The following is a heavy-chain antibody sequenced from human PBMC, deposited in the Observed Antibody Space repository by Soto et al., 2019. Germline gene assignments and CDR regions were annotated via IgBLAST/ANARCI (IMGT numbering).Heavy chain of an antibody. CDR3: AKVGGSRTYFDY. CDR1: GLTFSSYA. Sequence: GGSLRLSCAASGLTFSSYAMSWVRQAPGKGLEWVSAISGSGGSTYYADSVKGRFTISRDNSKNTLYLQMNSLRAEDTAVYYCAKVGGSRTYFDYWGQGTLVTVSS. CDR2: ISGSGGST. V-gene: IGHV3-23*01. D-gene: IGHD1-26*01. J-gene: IGHJ4*02.